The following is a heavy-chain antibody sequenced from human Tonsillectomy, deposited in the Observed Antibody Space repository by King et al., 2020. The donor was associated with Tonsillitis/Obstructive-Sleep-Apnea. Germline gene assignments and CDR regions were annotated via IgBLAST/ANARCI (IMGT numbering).Heavy chain of an antibody. CDR3: ARDFEYSTPAGYYYYYMDV. J-gene: IGHJ6*03. V-gene: IGHV4-59*01. CDR1: GGSISSYY. Sequence: QLQESGPGLVKPSETLSLTCTVSGGSISSYYWSWIRQPPGKGPEWIGYIYYSGSTNYNPSLKSRVTISVDTSKNQFSLKLSSVTAADTAVYYCARDFEYSTPAGYYYYYMDVWGKGTTVTVSS. CDR2: IYYSGST. D-gene: IGHD6-6*01.